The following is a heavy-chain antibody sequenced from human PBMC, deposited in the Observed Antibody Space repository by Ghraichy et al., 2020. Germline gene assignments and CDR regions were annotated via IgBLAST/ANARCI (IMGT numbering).Heavy chain of an antibody. CDR1: GFTFSNYA. J-gene: IGHJ4*02. CDR3: TTWLSAHFDF. Sequence: CEGSGFTFSNYAVNWVRLAPGRGLEWVSTIDGPTTNTHYVDSVKGRFSISRDNSKSTVYLHMNSLRAEDTAVYYCTTWLSAHFDFWGQGTQVTVSS. V-gene: IGHV3-23*01. D-gene: IGHD3-22*01. CDR2: IDGPTTNT.